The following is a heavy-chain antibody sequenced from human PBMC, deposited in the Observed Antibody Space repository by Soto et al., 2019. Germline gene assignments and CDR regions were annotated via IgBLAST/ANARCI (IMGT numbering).Heavy chain of an antibody. CDR1: GYTFTSYA. Sequence: GASVKVSCKASGYTFTSYAIHWMRQAPGQGLEWMGRIIPILGIANYAQKFQGRVTITADKSTSTAYMELSSLRSEDTAVYYCARSSPVAAAGNFDYWGQGTLVTVSS. D-gene: IGHD6-13*01. CDR2: IIPILGIA. V-gene: IGHV1-69*04. CDR3: ARSSPVAAAGNFDY. J-gene: IGHJ4*02.